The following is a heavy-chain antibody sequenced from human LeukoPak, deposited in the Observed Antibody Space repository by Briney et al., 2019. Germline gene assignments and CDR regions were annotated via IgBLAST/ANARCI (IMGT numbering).Heavy chain of an antibody. CDR3: ARLKVLLPDY. Sequence: SETLSLTCTVSGVSISSSSYHWDWIRQPPGKGLEWIGSIYDNGSTYYNPSLKSRVTISVDTSKNQFSLKLSSVTAADTAVYYCARLKVLLPDYWGQGTLVTASS. J-gene: IGHJ4*02. D-gene: IGHD3-10*01. CDR2: IYDNGST. CDR1: GVSISSSSYH. V-gene: IGHV4-39*07.